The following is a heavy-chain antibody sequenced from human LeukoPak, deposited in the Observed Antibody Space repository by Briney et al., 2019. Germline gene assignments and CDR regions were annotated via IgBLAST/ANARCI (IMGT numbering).Heavy chain of an antibody. Sequence: PGGALVLSCAASGFPFSSYSMNLVRRAPGKGLEWVSSISSSSSYIYYADSVKGRFTISRDNAKNSLYLQMNSLRAEDTAVYYCARDLSWGQGTMVTVSS. CDR1: GFPFSSYS. V-gene: IGHV3-21*01. D-gene: IGHD3-16*01. CDR2: ISSSSSYI. J-gene: IGHJ3*01. CDR3: ARDLS.